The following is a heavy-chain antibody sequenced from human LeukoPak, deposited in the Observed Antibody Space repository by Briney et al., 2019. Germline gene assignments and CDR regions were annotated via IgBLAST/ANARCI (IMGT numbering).Heavy chain of an antibody. CDR2: ISSSSSYI. CDR1: GFTFSSYS. V-gene: IGHV3-21*01. Sequence: GGSLRLSCAASGFTFSSYSMNWVRQAPGKGLEWVSSISSSSSYIYYADSVKGRFTISRDNAKNSLYLQMNSLRAEDTAVYYCARAPFQHASCGWFCWGQGTLVTVSS. J-gene: IGHJ4*02. CDR3: ARAPFQHASCGWFC. D-gene: IGHD6-19*01.